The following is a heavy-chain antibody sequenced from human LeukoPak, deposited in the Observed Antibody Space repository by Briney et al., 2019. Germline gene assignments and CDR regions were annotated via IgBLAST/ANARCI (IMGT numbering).Heavy chain of an antibody. V-gene: IGHV1-46*01. Sequence: ASVKVSCKASGYTFTSYYMHWVRQAPGQGLERMGIINPSGGSTSYAQKFQGRVTITADESTSTAYMELSSLRSEDTAVYYCARGVVVTGYYYYYGMDVWGQGTTVTVSS. J-gene: IGHJ6*02. D-gene: IGHD2-21*02. CDR1: GYTFTSYY. CDR3: ARGVVVTGYYYYYGMDV. CDR2: INPSGGST.